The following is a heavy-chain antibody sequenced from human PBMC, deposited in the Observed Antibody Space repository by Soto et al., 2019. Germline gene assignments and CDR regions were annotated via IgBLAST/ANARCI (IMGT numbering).Heavy chain of an antibody. CDR1: GFTFSSYA. CDR3: GVQYDY. J-gene: IGHJ4*02. V-gene: IGHV3-23*01. D-gene: IGHD1-1*01. Sequence: EVQVLESGGGLVQPGGSMSLSCAASGFTFSSYAMSWVRQAPGKGLEWVSAISGRTGSTSYADSVKGRFTISRDNSRNTLYLQMNSLRAEDTAVYYCGVQYDYWGQGTLVTVSS. CDR2: ISGRTGST.